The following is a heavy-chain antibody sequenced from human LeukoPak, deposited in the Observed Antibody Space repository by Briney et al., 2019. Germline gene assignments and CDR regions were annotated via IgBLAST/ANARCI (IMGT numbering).Heavy chain of an antibody. CDR2: ISAYNGNT. CDR1: GYTFTSYG. Sequence: ASVKVSCKASGYTFTSYGISWVRQAPGQGLEWMGWISAYNGNTNYAQKFQGRVTMTRDTSISTAYMELSRLRSDDTAVYYCARVAPRYYDSSGYSFDYWGQGTLVTVSS. V-gene: IGHV1-18*01. D-gene: IGHD3-22*01. CDR3: ARVAPRYYDSSGYSFDY. J-gene: IGHJ4*02.